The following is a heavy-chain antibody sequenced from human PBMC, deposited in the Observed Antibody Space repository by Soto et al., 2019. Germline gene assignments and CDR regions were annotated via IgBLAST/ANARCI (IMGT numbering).Heavy chain of an antibody. CDR1: GGSFSGYY. V-gene: IGHV4-34*01. Sequence: QVQLQQWGAGLLKPSETLSLTCAVYGGSFSGYYWSWIRQPPGKGLEWIGEINHSGSTNYNPSLKRRVTISVDTSKNQFSLKRSSVTAADTAVYYCARAQYAVILRYFDYWGQGTLVTVSS. CDR2: INHSGST. J-gene: IGHJ4*02. D-gene: IGHD3-16*01. CDR3: ARAQYAVILRYFDY.